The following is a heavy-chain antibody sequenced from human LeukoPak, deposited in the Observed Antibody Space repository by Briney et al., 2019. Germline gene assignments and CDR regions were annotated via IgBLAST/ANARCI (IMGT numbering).Heavy chain of an antibody. J-gene: IGHJ6*02. V-gene: IGHV3-66*02. CDR1: GFTVSSNY. CDR3: ASLHYYGSGSYPYYYGMDV. Sequence: GGSLRLSCAASGFTVSSNYMSWVRQAPGKGLEWVSVIYSGGSTYYADSAKGRFTISRDNSKNTLYLQMNSLRAEDTAVYYCASLHYYGSGSYPYYYGMDVWGQGTTVTVSS. CDR2: IYSGGST. D-gene: IGHD3-10*01.